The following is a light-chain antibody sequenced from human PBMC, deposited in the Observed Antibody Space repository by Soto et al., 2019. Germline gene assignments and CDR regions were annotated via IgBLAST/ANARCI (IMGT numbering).Light chain of an antibody. V-gene: IGKV3D-15*01. J-gene: IGKJ4*01. CDR2: GAT. Sequence: EKVMKHAPATLSVSPGERATLSCRASQTVRDNLGWYQQKPVQPPRLLIYGATTRATGIPARFSGSGSGTEFTLTISSLQSEDFAVYYCQQYNNWPLTFGGGTKVDIK. CDR3: QQYNNWPLT. CDR1: QTVRDN.